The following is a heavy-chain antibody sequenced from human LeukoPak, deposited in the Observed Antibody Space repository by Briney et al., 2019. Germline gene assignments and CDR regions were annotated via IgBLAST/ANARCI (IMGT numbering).Heavy chain of an antibody. V-gene: IGHV4-59*01. CDR3: ARVLRYFDWSRDYYYMDV. CDR2: IYYSGST. D-gene: IGHD3-9*01. Sequence: PSETLSLTCTVSGGSISSYYWSWIRQPPGKGLEWIGYIYYSGSTNYNPSLKCRVTISVDTSKNQFSLKLSSVTAADTAVYYCARVLRYFDWSRDYYYMDVWGKGTTVTVSS. CDR1: GGSISSYY. J-gene: IGHJ6*03.